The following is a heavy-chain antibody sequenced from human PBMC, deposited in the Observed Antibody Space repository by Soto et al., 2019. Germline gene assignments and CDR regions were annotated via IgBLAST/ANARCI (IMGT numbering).Heavy chain of an antibody. D-gene: IGHD5-12*01. CDR2: IKSKTDGGTT. V-gene: IGHV3-15*01. CDR3: TTGVYEAGFWFDP. CDR1: GFTFSNAG. J-gene: IGHJ5*02. Sequence: EVQLVESGGGLVKPGGSFRLSCAAAGFTFSNAGMSWVRQAPGKGLEWVGRIKSKTDGGTTDYAAPVKGRFTISRDYSKNTLTLQMNSLKTEDTAVYYCTTGVYEAGFWFDPWGQGTLVTVSS.